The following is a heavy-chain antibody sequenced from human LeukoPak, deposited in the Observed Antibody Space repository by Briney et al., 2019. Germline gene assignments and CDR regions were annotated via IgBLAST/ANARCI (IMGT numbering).Heavy chain of an antibody. CDR1: GGTFSSYA. CDR2: IIPIFGTA. CDR3: ARDMPLYGNPGIAVAGPYYFDY. J-gene: IGHJ4*02. Sequence: SVKVSCKASGGTFSSYAISWMRQAPGQGLEWMGRIIPIFGTANYAQKLQGRVTITTDESTSTAYMELSSLRSEDTAVYYCARDMPLYGNPGIAVAGPYYFDYWGQGTLVTVSS. D-gene: IGHD6-19*01. V-gene: IGHV1-69*05.